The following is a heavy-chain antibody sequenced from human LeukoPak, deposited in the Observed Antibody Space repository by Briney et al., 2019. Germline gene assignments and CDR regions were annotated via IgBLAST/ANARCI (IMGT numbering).Heavy chain of an antibody. V-gene: IGHV4-34*01. D-gene: IGHD1-26*01. CDR1: GGPFSGYY. CDR2: INHSGST. CDR3: ARALWELRNNWFDP. Sequence: SEALSLTCAVYGGPFSGYYWSWIRQPPGKGLEWIGEINHSGSTNYNPSLKSRVTISVDTSKNQFSLKLSSVTAADTAVYYCARALWELRNNWFDPWGQGTLVTVSS. J-gene: IGHJ5*02.